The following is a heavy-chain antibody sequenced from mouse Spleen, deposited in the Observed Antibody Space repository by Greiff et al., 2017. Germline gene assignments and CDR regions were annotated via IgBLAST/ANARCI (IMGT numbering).Heavy chain of an antibody. V-gene: IGHV5-6*02. CDR1: GFTFSSYG. D-gene: IGHD4-1*01. Sequence: EVKLVESGGDLVKPGGSLKLSCAASGFTFSSYGMSWVRQTPDKRLEWVATISSGGSYTYYPDSVKGRFTISRDNAKNTLYLQMSSPKSEDTAMYYCARQGLGAMDYWGQGTSVTVSS. CDR2: ISSGGSYT. CDR3: ARQGLGAMDY. J-gene: IGHJ4*01.